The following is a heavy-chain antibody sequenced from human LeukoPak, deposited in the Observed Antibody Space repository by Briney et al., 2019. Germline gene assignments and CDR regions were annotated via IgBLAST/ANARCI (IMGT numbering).Heavy chain of an antibody. CDR1: GYTFTSYG. D-gene: IGHD3-10*01. Sequence: GASVKVSCKASGYTFTSYGISWVRQAPGQGLEWMGWISAYNGNTNYAQKLQGRVTMTTDTSTSTAYMELRSLRSDDTAVYYCARGLYGSGSYYNFDYWGQGTLVTVSS. CDR3: ARGLYGSGSYYNFDY. J-gene: IGHJ4*02. V-gene: IGHV1-18*01. CDR2: ISAYNGNT.